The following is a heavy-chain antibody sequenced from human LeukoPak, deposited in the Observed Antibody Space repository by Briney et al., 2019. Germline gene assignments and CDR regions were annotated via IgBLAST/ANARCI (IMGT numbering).Heavy chain of an antibody. CDR1: GDSFSSNNYY. V-gene: IGHV4-39*01. D-gene: IGHD3-9*01. J-gene: IGHJ4*02. Sequence: SETLSLTCTISGDSFSSNNYYWAWIRQPPGKGLEWIGTISYRGSTTYNPSLKSRVTISVDTSKNQFSLKLSSVTAADTAVYYCARASDYDILTGYSYYFDYWGQGTLVTVSS. CDR3: ARASDYDILTGYSYYFDY. CDR2: ISYRGST.